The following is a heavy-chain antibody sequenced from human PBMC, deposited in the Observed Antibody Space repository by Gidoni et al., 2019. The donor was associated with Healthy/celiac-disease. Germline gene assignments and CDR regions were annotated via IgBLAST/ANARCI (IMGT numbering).Heavy chain of an antibody. CDR1: GFTFGNAW. J-gene: IGHJ4*02. V-gene: IGHV3-15*01. CDR2: IKSKTDGGTT. Sequence: EVQLVESGGGLVKPGGSLRLSWAASGFTFGNAWMSWVRQAPGKGLEWVGRIKSKTDGGTTDYAAPVKGRFTISRDDSKNTLYLQMNSLKTEDTAVYYCTTDRIAVAGSYYFDYWGQGTLVTVSS. CDR3: TTDRIAVAGSYYFDY. D-gene: IGHD6-19*01.